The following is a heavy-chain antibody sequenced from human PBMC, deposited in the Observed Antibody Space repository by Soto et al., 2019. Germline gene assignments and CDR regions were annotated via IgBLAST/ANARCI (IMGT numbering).Heavy chain of an antibody. CDR1: GGSISSGGYY. J-gene: IGHJ3*02. CDR3: ARGVMITFGGVLTI. V-gene: IGHV4-31*03. D-gene: IGHD3-16*01. Sequence: QVQLQESGPGLVKPSQTLSLTCTVSGGSISSGGYYWSWIRQHPGKSLEWIGYIYYSGSTYYNPSRKSRVTISVDTSKNQFSLELSSVTAADTAVYYCARGVMITFGGVLTIWGQGTMVTVSS. CDR2: IYYSGST.